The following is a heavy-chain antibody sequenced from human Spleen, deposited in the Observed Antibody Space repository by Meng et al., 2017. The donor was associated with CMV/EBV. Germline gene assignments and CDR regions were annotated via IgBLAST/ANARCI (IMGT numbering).Heavy chain of an antibody. D-gene: IGHD6-13*01. CDR2: FDPEDGET. J-gene: IGHJ6*02. CDR3: ATGFSGNSWYSSYYYYGMDV. Sequence: ASVKVSCKVSGYTLTELSMHWVRQAPGKGLEWMGGFDPEDGETIYAQKFQGRVTMTEDTSTDTAYMELSSLRSEDTAVYYCATGFSGNSWYSSYYYYGMDVWGQGTTVTVSS. V-gene: IGHV1-24*01. CDR1: GYTLTELS.